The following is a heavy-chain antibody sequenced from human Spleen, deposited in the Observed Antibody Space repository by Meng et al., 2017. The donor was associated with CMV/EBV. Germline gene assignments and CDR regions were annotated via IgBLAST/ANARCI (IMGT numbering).Heavy chain of an antibody. CDR2: INPNSGDT. D-gene: IGHD1/OR15-1a*01. CDR1: GYSFTNFY. V-gene: IGHV1-2*02. CDR3: ARVDWNNLMDY. Sequence: ASVKVSCKASGYSFTNFYIHWVRQAPGQGLEWMGWINPNSGDTDYAQKFQGRVTLTRDTSINTAYMELSGLRSDDTAVYYCARVDWNNLMDYWGQGTLVTVSS. J-gene: IGHJ4*02.